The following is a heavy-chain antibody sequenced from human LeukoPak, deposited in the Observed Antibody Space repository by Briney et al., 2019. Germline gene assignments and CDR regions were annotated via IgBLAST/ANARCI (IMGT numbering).Heavy chain of an antibody. CDR1: GFTFSSYS. CDR2: ISSSSSYI. V-gene: IGHV3-21*01. CDR3: ARGYDYVWGSYLLAPYYFDY. D-gene: IGHD3-16*01. Sequence: PGGSLRLSCAASGFTFSSYSMNWVRQAPGKGLEWVSSISSSSSYIYYADSVKVRFTISRDNARNSLYLQMNGLRAEDTAVYYCARGYDYVWGSYLLAPYYFDYWGQGTLVTVSS. J-gene: IGHJ4*02.